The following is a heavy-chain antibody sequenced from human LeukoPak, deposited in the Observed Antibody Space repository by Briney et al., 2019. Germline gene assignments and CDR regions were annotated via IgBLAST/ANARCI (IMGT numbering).Heavy chain of an antibody. CDR2: ISAYTGNT. CDR1: GYTFTSYY. Sequence: GASVKVSCKASGYTFTSYYMHWVRQAPGQGLEWVGWISAYTGNTNYAQKVQGRVTMTTDTSTSTAYMELRSLRSDDTAVYYCARMGPRLNWFDPWGQGTLVTVSS. D-gene: IGHD4-17*01. CDR3: ARMGPRLNWFDP. J-gene: IGHJ5*02. V-gene: IGHV1-18*04.